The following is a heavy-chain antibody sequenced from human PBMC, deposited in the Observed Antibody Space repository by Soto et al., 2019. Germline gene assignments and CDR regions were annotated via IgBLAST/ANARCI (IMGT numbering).Heavy chain of an antibody. D-gene: IGHD4-4*01. J-gene: IGHJ4*02. CDR3: AFNYHFDY. CDR2: IGVGGDT. CDR1: GFTFSSYA. Sequence: EVQLLPSGGGLVLPGGSLRLSCAASGFTFSSYAMSWARQAPGKGLEWVSSIGVGGDTYYADYVEGRFTISRDNSKNTLYLQGNSLRGEDTAIYYCAFNYHFDYWGQGVLVTVSS. V-gene: IGHV3-23*01.